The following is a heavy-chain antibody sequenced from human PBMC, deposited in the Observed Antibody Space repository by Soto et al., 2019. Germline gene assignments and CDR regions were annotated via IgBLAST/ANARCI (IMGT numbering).Heavy chain of an antibody. D-gene: IGHD1-26*01. CDR3: ASGGAGSGPFTWELPDH. J-gene: IGHJ4*02. CDR1: GNTFTYRY. Sequence: QMQLVQSGAEVKKPGSTVTVSCKALGNTFTYRYLHCVRQAPGQALEWMGWITPFNGDLNYAQKFQERVTITRDRSINTAYMRMSSLRSEDTAMYYCASGGAGSGPFTWELPDHWGQGTLVTVSS. V-gene: IGHV1-45*02. CDR2: ITPFNGDL.